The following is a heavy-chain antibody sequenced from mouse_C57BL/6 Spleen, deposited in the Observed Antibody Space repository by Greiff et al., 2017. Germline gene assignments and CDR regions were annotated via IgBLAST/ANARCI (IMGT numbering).Heavy chain of an antibody. D-gene: IGHD2-4*01. CDR2: IYPGSGNT. CDR3: ARTPRDYYFAIGD. V-gene: IGHV1-55*01. J-gene: IGHJ4*01. Sequence: VQLQQPGAELVKPGASVKMSCKASGYTFTSYCLTWVKQRPGQGLVWFGDIYPGSGNTNYNKKFKSKATLTVDTSSRTAYLPLSSLTAEDSAVYYCARTPRDYYFAIGDWGQGTSVTVSS. CDR1: GYTFTSYC.